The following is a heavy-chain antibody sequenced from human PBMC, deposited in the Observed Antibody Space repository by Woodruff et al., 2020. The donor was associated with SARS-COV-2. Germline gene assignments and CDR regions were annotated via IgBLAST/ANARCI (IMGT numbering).Heavy chain of an antibody. J-gene: IGHJ4*02. V-gene: IGHV4-34*01. Sequence: LKSRVTISVDTSKNQFSLKLSSVTAADTAVYYCARLVGQDYWGQGTLVTVSS. CDR3: ARLVGQDY. D-gene: IGHD2-2*01.